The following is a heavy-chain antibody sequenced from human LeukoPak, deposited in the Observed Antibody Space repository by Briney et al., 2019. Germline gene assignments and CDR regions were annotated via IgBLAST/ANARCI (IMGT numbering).Heavy chain of an antibody. CDR3: AKARIAAAGTGAFDV. D-gene: IGHD6-13*01. Sequence: GGSLRLSCAASGFTFSSYAMSWVRQAPGKGLEWVSGIIDNGYITYYANSVRGRFTISRDNSKNTLFLQMNSLRDEDTAVYFCAKARIAAAGTGAFDVWGQGTMVTVSS. J-gene: IGHJ3*01. CDR1: GFTFSSYA. V-gene: IGHV3-23*01. CDR2: IIDNGYIT.